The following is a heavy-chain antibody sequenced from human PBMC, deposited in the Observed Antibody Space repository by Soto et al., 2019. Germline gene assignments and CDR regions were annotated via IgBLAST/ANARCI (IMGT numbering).Heavy chain of an antibody. Sequence: SETLSLTCTVSGGSIRNVYWSWIRQAPGKGLEWIGFIFHSGNAKYNPSLKSRVTISVDTSKNQFSLSLESVTAADTAVYFCERANAPTLTFDYWGPGTMVTVSS. CDR2: IFHSGNA. CDR1: GGSIRNVY. CDR3: ERANAPTLTFDY. J-gene: IGHJ4*01. V-gene: IGHV4-59*01. D-gene: IGHD2-2*01.